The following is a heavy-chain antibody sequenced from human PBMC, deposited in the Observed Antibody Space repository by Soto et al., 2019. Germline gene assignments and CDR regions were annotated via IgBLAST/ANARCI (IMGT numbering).Heavy chain of an antibody. CDR3: ARGVVVVPAAGMYFDY. Sequence: QVQLQESGPGLVKPSQTLSLTCTVSGGSISSGGHYWSWIRQHPGKGLEWIGYIYYSGSTYYNPYLKSRVTISVDTSKNQFSLKLSSVTAADTAVYYCARGVVVVPAAGMYFDYWGQGTLVTVSS. V-gene: IGHV4-31*03. CDR2: IYYSGST. CDR1: GGSISSGGHY. D-gene: IGHD2-2*01. J-gene: IGHJ4*02.